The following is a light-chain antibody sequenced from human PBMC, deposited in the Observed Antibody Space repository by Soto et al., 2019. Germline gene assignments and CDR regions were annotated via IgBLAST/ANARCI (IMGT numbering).Light chain of an antibody. V-gene: IGKV1-39*01. CDR1: QSIGKH. Sequence: DIKMIQYPSLLSASVGDRGNLTCLASQSIGKHLNWYQQKPGKANKLLVYGVSKLQSGVPSRFTGSGSGTDFTLTVNDLQPEDFATYYCQQSYSSPTTFGQWTRLEIK. CDR2: GVS. J-gene: IGKJ5*01. CDR3: QQSYSSPTT.